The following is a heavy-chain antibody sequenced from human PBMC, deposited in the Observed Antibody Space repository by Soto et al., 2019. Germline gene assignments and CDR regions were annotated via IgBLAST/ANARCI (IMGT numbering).Heavy chain of an antibody. CDR3: ERHSFWLLLSDY. CDR1: GGSFSGYY. CDR2: SNHSGST. Sequence: PSETLSLTCAVYGGSFSGYYWTWIRQPPGTGLEWSGESNHSGSTDYNPSLKSRVTRSVDTSKNQFSLKLSSVTAADTAVYFCERHSFWLLLSDYWGEGTLVTVSS. V-gene: IGHV4-34*01. J-gene: IGHJ4*02. D-gene: IGHD3-22*01.